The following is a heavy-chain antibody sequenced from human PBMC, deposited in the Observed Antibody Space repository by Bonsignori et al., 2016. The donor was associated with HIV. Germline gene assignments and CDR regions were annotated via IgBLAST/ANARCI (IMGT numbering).Heavy chain of an antibody. D-gene: IGHD2-2*01. Sequence: VRQAPGKGLEWVSVIYSGGITDYSDSVKGRFTISRDSSKNTLYLQMNSLRAEDTAVYFCAGTVPAPSRYLGYWGQGTLVTVSS. CDR2: IYSGGIT. J-gene: IGHJ4*02. V-gene: IGHV3-66*01. CDR3: AGTVPAPSRYLGY.